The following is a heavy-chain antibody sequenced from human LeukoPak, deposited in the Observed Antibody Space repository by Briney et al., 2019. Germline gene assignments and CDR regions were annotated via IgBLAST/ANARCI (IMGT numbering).Heavy chain of an antibody. J-gene: IGHJ4*02. D-gene: IGHD3-10*01. CDR1: GFTFSSYS. CDR3: AKLNLWFGELLSGPDD. Sequence: GGSLRLSCAASGFTFSSYSMNWVRQAPGKGLEWVSAISGSGGSTYYADSVKGRFTISRDNSKNTLYLQMNSLRAEDTAVYYCAKLNLWFGELLSGPDDWGQGTLVTVSS. CDR2: ISGSGGST. V-gene: IGHV3-23*01.